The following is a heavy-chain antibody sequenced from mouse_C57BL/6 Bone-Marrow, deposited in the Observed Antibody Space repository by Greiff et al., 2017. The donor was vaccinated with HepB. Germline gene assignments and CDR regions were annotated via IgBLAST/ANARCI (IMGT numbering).Heavy chain of an antibody. Sequence: EVQLQQSGTVLARPGASVKMSCKTSGYTFTSYWMHWVKQRPGQGLEWIGAIYPGNSDTSYNQKFKGKAKLTAVTSASTAYMELSSLTNEDSAVYYCTRWRLRRGAWFAYWGQGTLVTVSA. D-gene: IGHD2-4*01. V-gene: IGHV1-5*01. J-gene: IGHJ3*01. CDR3: TRWRLRRGAWFAY. CDR2: IYPGNSDT. CDR1: GYTFTSYW.